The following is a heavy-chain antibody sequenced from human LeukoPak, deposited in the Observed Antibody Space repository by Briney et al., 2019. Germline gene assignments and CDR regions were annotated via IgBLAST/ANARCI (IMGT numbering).Heavy chain of an antibody. V-gene: IGHV3-30*02. D-gene: IGHD3-22*01. Sequence: GGSLRLSCVVSGMTFERHGMHWVRQPPGKGLEWLAFIKYDGSRTDYEDSVKGRFTVSRDNSKNTLYLQMNSLRAEDTAVYYCAKVADEGTMIVVVIPNFDYWGQGTLVTVSS. CDR3: AKVADEGTMIVVVIPNFDY. CDR1: GMTFERHG. J-gene: IGHJ4*02. CDR2: IKYDGSRT.